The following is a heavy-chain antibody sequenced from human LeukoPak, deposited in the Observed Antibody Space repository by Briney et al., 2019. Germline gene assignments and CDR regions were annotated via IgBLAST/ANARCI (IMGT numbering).Heavy chain of an antibody. CDR2: IYYSGST. V-gene: IGHV4-39*07. J-gene: IGHJ5*02. D-gene: IGHD3-10*01. CDR1: GGSISSSSYY. Sequence: SETLSLTCTVSGGSISSSSYYWGWIRQPPGKGLEWIGSIYYSGSTYYNPSLKSRVTISVDTSKNQFSLKLSSVTAADTAVYYCASLPPGSYLSQWFDPWGQGTLVTVSS. CDR3: ASLPPGSYLSQWFDP.